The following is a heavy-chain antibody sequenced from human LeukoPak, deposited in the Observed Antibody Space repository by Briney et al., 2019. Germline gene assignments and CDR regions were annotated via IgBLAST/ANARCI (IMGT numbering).Heavy chain of an antibody. CDR3: ARDSSHSSPNWFGP. CDR2: ISSSSSTI. Sequence: PGGSLRLSCAASGFTFSSYSMNWVRQAPGKGLEWVSYISSSSSTIYYADSVKGRFTISRDNAKNSLYLQMNSLRDEDTAVYFCARDSSHSSPNWFGPWGQGTLVTVSS. CDR1: GFTFSSYS. J-gene: IGHJ5*02. D-gene: IGHD6-19*01. V-gene: IGHV3-48*02.